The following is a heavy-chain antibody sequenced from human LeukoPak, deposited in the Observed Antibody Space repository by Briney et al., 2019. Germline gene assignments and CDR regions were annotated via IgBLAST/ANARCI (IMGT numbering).Heavy chain of an antibody. J-gene: IGHJ4*02. V-gene: IGHV3-30*01. Sequence: PGRSLRLSCAASGFTFSSYAMHWVRQAPGKGLEWVAVISYDGSNKYYADSVKGRFTISRDNSKNTLYLQMNSLRAEDTAVYYCARDMQRYCSSTSCYNFGYWGQGTLVTVSS. CDR1: GFTFSSYA. CDR2: ISYDGSNK. D-gene: IGHD2-2*02. CDR3: ARDMQRYCSSTSCYNFGY.